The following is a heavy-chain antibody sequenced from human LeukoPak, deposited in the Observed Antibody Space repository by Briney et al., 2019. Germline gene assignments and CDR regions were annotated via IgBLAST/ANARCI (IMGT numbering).Heavy chain of an antibody. CDR1: GYTFTGHY. CDR2: INPNSGGT. D-gene: IGHD3-22*01. J-gene: IGHJ3*02. Sequence: GASVKVSCKASGYTFTGHYMHWVRQAPGQGLEWMGWINPNSGGTNYAQKFQGRVSMTRDTSISTAYMELSRLRSDDTAVYYCARDRDTMIVAESDAFDIWGQGTMVTVSS. V-gene: IGHV1-2*02. CDR3: ARDRDTMIVAESDAFDI.